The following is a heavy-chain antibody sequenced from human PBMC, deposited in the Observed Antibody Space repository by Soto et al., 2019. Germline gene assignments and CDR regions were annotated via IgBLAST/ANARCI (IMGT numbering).Heavy chain of an antibody. CDR2: IKQDGSEK. D-gene: IGHD6-13*01. Sequence: PGGSLRLSCAASGFTFSSYWMSWVRQAPGKGLEWVANIKQDGSEKYYVDSVKGRFTISRDNAKNSLYLQMNSLRAEDTAVYYCARTSSWKGVHYYYYGMDVWGQGTTVTVSS. J-gene: IGHJ6*02. CDR1: GFTFSSYW. V-gene: IGHV3-7*01. CDR3: ARTSSWKGVHYYYYGMDV.